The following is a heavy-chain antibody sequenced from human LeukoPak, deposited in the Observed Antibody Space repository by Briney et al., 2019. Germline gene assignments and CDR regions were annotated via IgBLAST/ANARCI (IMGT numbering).Heavy chain of an antibody. J-gene: IGHJ6*03. CDR1: GYTFTSYG. CDR3: AGRPNRGTDDYYYYYYMDV. D-gene: IGHD3-10*01. V-gene: IGHV1-18*01. CDR2: ISAYNGNT. Sequence: ASVKVSCKASGYTFTSYGISWVRQAPGQGLEWMGWISAYNGNTNYAQKLQGRVTMTTDTSTSTAYTELSRLRSDDTAVYYCAGRPNRGTDDYYYYYYMDVWGKGTTVTVSS.